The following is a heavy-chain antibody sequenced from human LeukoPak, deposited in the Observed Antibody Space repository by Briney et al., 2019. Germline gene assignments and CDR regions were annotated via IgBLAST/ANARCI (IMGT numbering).Heavy chain of an antibody. CDR2: ISYDGDNK. V-gene: IGHV3-30-3*01. J-gene: IGHJ3*02. D-gene: IGHD5-18*01. CDR1: GFTFSSCA. CDR3: ARDPKGGFSYGWGAFDI. Sequence: QAGGSLRLSCAASGFTFSSCAMHWVRQAPGKGLEWVAVISYDGDNKYFADSVKGRFIISRDNSKNTLYLQMNSLRAEDTAVYFCARDPKGGFSYGWGAFDIWGQGTMVTVFS.